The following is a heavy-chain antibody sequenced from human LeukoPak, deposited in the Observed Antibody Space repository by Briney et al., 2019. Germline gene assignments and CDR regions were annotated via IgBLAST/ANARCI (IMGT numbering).Heavy chain of an antibody. D-gene: IGHD3-22*01. CDR3: ARDSRYDSSGHAP. J-gene: IGHJ5*02. CDR1: GGSIISDAYY. V-gene: IGHV4-39*07. CDR2: AYYNGET. Sequence: SETLSLTCTVSGGSIISDAYYWAWIRQPPGKGLEWIGSAYYNGETYYNPSLKSRVTISVDTSKSQFSLKLTSVTAADTAVYFCARDSRYDSSGHAPWGQGSLVTVSS.